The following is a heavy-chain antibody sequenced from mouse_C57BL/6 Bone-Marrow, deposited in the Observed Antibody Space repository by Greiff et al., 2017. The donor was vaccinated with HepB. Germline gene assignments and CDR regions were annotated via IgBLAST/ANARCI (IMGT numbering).Heavy chain of an antibody. Sequence: VQLQQSVAELVRPGASVKLSCTASGFDFTNTYMHWVKQRPEQGLEWIGMIDPANGSTKYAQKFQGKATITADTSSNTAYLQLSSLTSEDTAIYYCARYGSSYDWYLDVWGTGTAATVSS. CDR3: ARYGSSYDWYLDV. CDR1: GFDFTNTY. V-gene: IGHV14-3*01. CDR2: IDPANGST. J-gene: IGHJ1*03. D-gene: IGHD1-1*01.